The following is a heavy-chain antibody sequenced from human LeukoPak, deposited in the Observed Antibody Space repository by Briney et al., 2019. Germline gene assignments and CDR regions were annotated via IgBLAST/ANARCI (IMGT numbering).Heavy chain of an antibody. CDR3: ARDAIRGYSYGYHSGAANWFDP. V-gene: IGHV1-18*01. D-gene: IGHD5-18*01. CDR2: ISAYNGNT. Sequence: ASVKVSCKASGYTFTSYGITWVRQAPGQGLEWMGWISAYNGNTNYAQKLQGRVTMTRDTSISTAYMELSRLRSDDTAVYYCARDAIRGYSYGYHSGAANWFDPWGQGTLVTVSS. J-gene: IGHJ5*02. CDR1: GYTFTSYG.